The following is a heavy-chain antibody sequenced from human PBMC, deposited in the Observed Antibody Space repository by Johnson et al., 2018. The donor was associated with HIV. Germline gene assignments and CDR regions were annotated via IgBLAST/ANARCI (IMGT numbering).Heavy chain of an antibody. Sequence: VQLVESGGGLVQPGGSLRLSCAASGFTVSSNYMSWVRQALGKGLEWVSVIYSGGSTYYADSVKGRFTISRDNSRNTLYLQMNSLRVEDTAVYFCAGKTGYDAFDMWGQGTMVTVSS. CDR2: IYSGGST. V-gene: IGHV3-66*02. J-gene: IGHJ3*02. CDR1: GFTVSSNY. CDR3: AGKTGYDAFDM. D-gene: IGHD3-9*01.